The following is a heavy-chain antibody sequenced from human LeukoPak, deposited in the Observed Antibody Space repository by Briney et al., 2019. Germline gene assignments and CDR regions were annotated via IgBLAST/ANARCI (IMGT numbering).Heavy chain of an antibody. J-gene: IGHJ6*03. CDR2: INHSGST. D-gene: IGHD6-13*01. CDR1: GGSFSGYY. V-gene: IGHV4-34*01. CDR3: ARHPYSSSWYRTGGYYYYYYMDV. Sequence: SETLSLTCAVYGGSFSGYYWSWIRQPPGKGLEWIGEINHSGSTNYNPSLKSRVTISVDTSKNQFSLKLSSVTAAGTAVYYCARHPYSSSWYRTGGYYYYYYMDVWGKGTTVTISS.